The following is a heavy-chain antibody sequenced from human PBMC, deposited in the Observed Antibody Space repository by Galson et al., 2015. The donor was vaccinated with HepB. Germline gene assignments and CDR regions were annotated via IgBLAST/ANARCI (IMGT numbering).Heavy chain of an antibody. Sequence: SVKVSCKASGYTFTDYVVNWVRQAPGQGLEWMGWMNTNTGKPTYAPGFAGRLVFSLDTSVTTAYLRISSLETDDTAVYYCARSPLRFLDWLPYYDYYYMDVWGEGTTVTVSS. CDR1: GYTFTDYV. D-gene: IGHD3-3*01. J-gene: IGHJ6*03. V-gene: IGHV7-4-1*02. CDR2: MNTNTGKP. CDR3: ARSPLRFLDWLPYYDYYYMDV.